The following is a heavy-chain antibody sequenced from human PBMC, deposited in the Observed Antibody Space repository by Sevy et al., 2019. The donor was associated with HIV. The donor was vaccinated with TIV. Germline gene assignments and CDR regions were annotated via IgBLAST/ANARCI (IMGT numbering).Heavy chain of an antibody. D-gene: IGHD1-1*01. CDR1: GFTFSDYY. V-gene: IGHV3-11*06. Sequence: GGSLRLSCAASGFTFSDYYMSWIRQAPGKGLEWVSYISSSSSYTNYADSVKGRFTISRDNAKKSLYLQMNSLRAEDTAVYYCARAAGTTGHYYYMDVWGKGTTVTVSS. CDR2: ISSSSSYT. J-gene: IGHJ6*03. CDR3: ARAAGTTGHYYYMDV.